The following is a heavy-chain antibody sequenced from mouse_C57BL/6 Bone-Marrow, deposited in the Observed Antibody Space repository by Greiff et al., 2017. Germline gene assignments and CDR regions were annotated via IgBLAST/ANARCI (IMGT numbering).Heavy chain of an antibody. D-gene: IGHD1-1*01. CDR2: IHPSGGDT. CDR3: GMPTVAPYYFDY. Sequence: QVQLQQPGAELVKPGASVKVSCKASGYTFTSYWMHWVKQRPGQGLEWIARIHPSGGDTYYTQKFKGKATLTVDKSSSTAYMQLSSLTSEDSAVYYCGMPTVAPYYFDYWGQGTTLTVSS. CDR1: GYTFTSYW. J-gene: IGHJ2*01. V-gene: IGHV1-74*01.